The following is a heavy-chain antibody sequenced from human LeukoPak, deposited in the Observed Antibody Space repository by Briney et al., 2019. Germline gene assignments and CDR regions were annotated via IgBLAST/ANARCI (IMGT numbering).Heavy chain of an antibody. CDR2: ISGYNGNT. V-gene: IGHV1-18*01. CDR1: GYTFTTYG. D-gene: IGHD2-21*02. CDR3: ARDIVVVTANDYYYGMDV. J-gene: IGHJ6*02. Sequence: ASVKGSCKASGYTFTTYGISWVRQAPGQGLEWMGWISGYNGNTNYAQKLQGRVTMTADTSTSSVYMELRSLRSDGTAVYYCARDIVVVTANDYYYGMDVWGQGTTVTVSS.